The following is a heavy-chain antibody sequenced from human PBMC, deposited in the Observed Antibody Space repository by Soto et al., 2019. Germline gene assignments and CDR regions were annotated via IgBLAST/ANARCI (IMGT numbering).Heavy chain of an antibody. CDR3: ARTAYYDSSAYFDY. J-gene: IGHJ4*02. CDR2: IFHTGIT. D-gene: IGHD3-22*01. CDR1: GGSISSSNW. Sequence: QVQLQESGPGLVKPSGTLSLTCAVSGGSISSSNWWSWVRQPPGKGLEWIGEIFHTGITSYNPSLKRRVTTSVDKSKNMFALNMSSGTAADAAVYYCARTAYYDSSAYFDYWGRGTLVTVSS. V-gene: IGHV4-4*02.